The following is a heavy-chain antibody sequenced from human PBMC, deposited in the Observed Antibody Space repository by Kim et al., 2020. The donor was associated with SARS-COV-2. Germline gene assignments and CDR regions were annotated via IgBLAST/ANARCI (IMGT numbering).Heavy chain of an antibody. J-gene: IGHJ2*01. CDR3: ASTVVTDHLRYFDL. D-gene: IGHD2-21*02. V-gene: IGHV1-69*02. Sequence: AQKFQGRVTITADKSTSTAYMELSSLRSEDTAVYYCASTVVTDHLRYFDLWGRGTLVTVSS.